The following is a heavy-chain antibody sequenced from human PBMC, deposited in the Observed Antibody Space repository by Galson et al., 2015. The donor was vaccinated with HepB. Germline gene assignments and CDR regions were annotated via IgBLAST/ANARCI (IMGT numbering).Heavy chain of an antibody. Sequence: SVKVSCKASGYTFTGYYMHWVRQAPGHGLEWMGRINPNSGGTNYAQKFQGRVTMTRDTSISTAYMELSRLRSDDTAVYYCARDLAVANWFDPWGQGTLVTVSS. J-gene: IGHJ5*02. CDR3: ARDLAVANWFDP. CDR1: GYTFTGYY. D-gene: IGHD6-19*01. V-gene: IGHV1-2*06. CDR2: INPNSGGT.